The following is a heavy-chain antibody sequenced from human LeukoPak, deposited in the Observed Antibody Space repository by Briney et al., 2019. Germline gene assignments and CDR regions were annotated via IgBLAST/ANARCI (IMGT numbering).Heavy chain of an antibody. CDR3: ARPRKYQGSRYFGY. J-gene: IGHJ4*02. D-gene: IGHD3-9*01. CDR2: INHSGST. V-gene: IGHV4-34*01. Sequence: SETLSLTCAVYGGSFSGYYWSWIRQPPGKGLEWIGEINHSGSTNYNPSLKSRVTISVDTSKNQFSLKLSSVTAADTAVYYCARPRKYQGSRYFGYWGQGTLVTVSS. CDR1: GGSFSGYY.